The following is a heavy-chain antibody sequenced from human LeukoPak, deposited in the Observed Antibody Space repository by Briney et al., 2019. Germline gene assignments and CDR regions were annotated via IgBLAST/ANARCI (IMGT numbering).Heavy chain of an antibody. V-gene: IGHV3-11*01. J-gene: IGHJ4*02. Sequence: GGSLRLSCSASGFSFSDSYMSWFRLSPQKGLEWIAYITSSGTTTEYADSVKGRFTISRVDAKSSLYLQMNSLRPEDTAVYYCARDPDYGDPYWGQGTLVTVSS. CDR2: ITSSGTTT. CDR3: ARDPDYGDPY. CDR1: GFSFSDSY. D-gene: IGHD4/OR15-4a*01.